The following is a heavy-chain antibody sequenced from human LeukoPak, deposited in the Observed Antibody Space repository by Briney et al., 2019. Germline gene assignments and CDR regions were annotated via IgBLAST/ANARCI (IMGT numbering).Heavy chain of an antibody. J-gene: IGHJ4*02. D-gene: IGHD6-13*01. CDR2: IYSGGST. V-gene: IGHV3-53*01. Sequence: GGSLRLSCAASGFTVSSNYMSWVRQAPGKGLEWVSVIYSGGSTYYADSVKGRFTISRDNSKNTLYLQMNSLRAEDTAVYYCAREEAAGPIDYWGQGTLVTVSS. CDR3: AREEAAGPIDY. CDR1: GFTVSSNY.